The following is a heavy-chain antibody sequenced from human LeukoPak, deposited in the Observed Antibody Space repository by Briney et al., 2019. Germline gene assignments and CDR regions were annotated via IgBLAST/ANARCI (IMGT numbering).Heavy chain of an antibody. CDR3: TTDYILSYYDICGVGATIFDY. CDR2: IKSKTDGGTT. D-gene: IGHD1-26*01. J-gene: IGHJ4*02. V-gene: IGHV3-15*01. Sequence: PGGSLRLSCAASGFTFSNAWMSWVRQAPGKGLEWVGRIKSKTDGGTTDYAAPVKGRFTISRDDSKNTLYLQMNSLKTEDTAVYYCTTDYILSYYDICGVGATIFDYWGQGTLVTVSS. CDR1: GFTFSNAW.